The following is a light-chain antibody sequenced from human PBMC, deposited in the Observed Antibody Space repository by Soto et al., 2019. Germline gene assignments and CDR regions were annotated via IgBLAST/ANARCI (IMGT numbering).Light chain of an antibody. CDR3: QKVNVYPST. CDR2: DAS. V-gene: IGKV1-9*01. J-gene: IGKJ4*01. CDR1: QGISSY. Sequence: IQLTQSPSSLSASVGYRFTITCRASQGISSYLGWYQQKPGKAPNLLIYDASTLHSGVPSRFSGGGSGTDFTLTISSLQPEDFATYYCQKVNVYPSTFGGGTKVDIK.